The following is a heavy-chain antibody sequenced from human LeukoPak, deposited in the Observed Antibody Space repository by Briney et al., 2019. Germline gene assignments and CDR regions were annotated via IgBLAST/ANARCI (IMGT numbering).Heavy chain of an antibody. CDR2: INHSGST. J-gene: IGHJ4*02. V-gene: IGHV4-34*01. CDR3: ARGVRIADY. D-gene: IGHD6-13*01. CDR1: GGSFSSYY. Sequence: SETLSLTCAVYGGSFSSYYWSWIRQSPGRGLEWIGEINHSGSTYYNPSLKSRVTISEDTSKNQFSLKPSSVTAADAAVYYCARGVRIADYWGQGTLVTVSS.